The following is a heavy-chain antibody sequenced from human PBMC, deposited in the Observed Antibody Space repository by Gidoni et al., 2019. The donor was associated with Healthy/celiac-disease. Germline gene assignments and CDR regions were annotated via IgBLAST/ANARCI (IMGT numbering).Heavy chain of an antibody. CDR1: GGSFSGYS. D-gene: IGHD6-19*01. V-gene: IGHV4-34*01. CDR3: ARGLSSYSSGWYAYFDY. CDR2: INDSGST. Sequence: QVQLQQWGAGLLQLSETLSSPCAVYGGSFSGYSWSWIRQPPAKGLEWIGEINDSGSTNYNPTLKSRVTISVDTSKSQFSLKLSSVTAADTAVHYCARGLSSYSSGWYAYFDYWGQGTLVTVSS. J-gene: IGHJ4*02.